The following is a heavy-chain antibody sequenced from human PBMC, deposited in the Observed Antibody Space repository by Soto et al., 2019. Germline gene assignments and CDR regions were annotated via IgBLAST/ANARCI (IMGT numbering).Heavy chain of an antibody. V-gene: IGHV4-31*01. CDR1: GGSISSGGYY. D-gene: IGHD2-15*01. Sequence: QVQLQESGPGLVKPSQTLSLTCTVSGGSISSGGYYWSWIRQHPGKGLEWIGHIYYSGSSYYNPSLKSPVTISVDTSKNQFSLKLSSVTVADTAVYYCARVGGGYCSGGSCSFHWPFDYWGQGTLVTVSS. CDR3: ARVGGGYCSGGSCSFHWPFDY. CDR2: IYYSGSS. J-gene: IGHJ4*02.